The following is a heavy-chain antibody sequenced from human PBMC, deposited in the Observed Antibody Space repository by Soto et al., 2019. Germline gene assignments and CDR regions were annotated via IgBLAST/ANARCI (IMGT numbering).Heavy chain of an antibody. CDR1: GGCISSSNW. Sequence: PSETLSLTCAVSGGCISSSNWWSWVRQPPGKGLEWIGEMYHSGSTNYNPSLKSRGTISVDKSKNQFSLNLNSVTAADTAVYYCGRGPIPFIVVRRFSDYWGQGTLV. CDR3: GRGPIPFIVVRRFSDY. D-gene: IGHD3-22*01. CDR2: MYHSGST. V-gene: IGHV4-4*02. J-gene: IGHJ4*02.